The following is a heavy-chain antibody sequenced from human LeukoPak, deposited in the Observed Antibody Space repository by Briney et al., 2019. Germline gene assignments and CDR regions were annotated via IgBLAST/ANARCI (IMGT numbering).Heavy chain of an antibody. Sequence: PGGSLRLSRGASGFTFSSYWMHWVRQAPGKGLVWVSRINSDGSSTIYADSVKGRFTISRDNAKNTLFLQMNSLRAEDTAVYYCARDSLEMAATYPDYWGQGTLVTVSS. J-gene: IGHJ4*02. CDR3: ARDSLEMAATYPDY. D-gene: IGHD5-24*01. CDR2: INSDGSST. V-gene: IGHV3-74*01. CDR1: GFTFSSYW.